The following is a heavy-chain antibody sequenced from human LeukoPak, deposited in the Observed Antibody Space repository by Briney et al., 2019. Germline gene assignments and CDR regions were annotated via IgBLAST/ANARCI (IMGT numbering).Heavy chain of an antibody. J-gene: IGHJ4*02. CDR3: AKTRGYSYGVDY. V-gene: IGHV3-30*18. D-gene: IGHD5-18*01. CDR2: ISYDGSNK. CDR1: GFTFSSYG. Sequence: GGSLRLPCAASGFTFSSYGMHWVRQAPGRGLEWVAVISYDGSNKYYADSVKGRFTISRDNSKNTLYLQMNSLRAEDTAVYYCAKTRGYSYGVDYWGQGTLVTVSS.